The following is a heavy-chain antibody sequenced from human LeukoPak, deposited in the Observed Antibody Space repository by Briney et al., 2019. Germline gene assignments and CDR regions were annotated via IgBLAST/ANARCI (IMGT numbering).Heavy chain of an antibody. CDR1: GGSLSSYY. Sequence: SETLSLTCTVSGGSLSSYYWSWIRQPPGKGLGGIGYIYYSGSTDYNPSLKRRVTISVDTSKNQFSLKLSSVTAADTAVYYCARVESYPLRNAFDIWGQGTMVTVSS. V-gene: IGHV4-59*01. D-gene: IGHD1-14*01. CDR2: IYYSGST. J-gene: IGHJ3*02. CDR3: ARVESYPLRNAFDI.